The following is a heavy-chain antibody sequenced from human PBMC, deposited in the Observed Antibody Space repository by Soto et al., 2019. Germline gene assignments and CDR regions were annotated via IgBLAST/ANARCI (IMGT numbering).Heavy chain of an antibody. CDR3: ARGGDYDFWSGSYDY. J-gene: IGHJ4*02. CDR2: IYYSGST. CDR1: GGSISSYY. D-gene: IGHD3-3*01. V-gene: IGHV4-59*01. Sequence: SETLSLTCTVSGGSISSYYWSWIRQPPGKGLEWIGYIYYSGSTNYNPSLKSRVTISVDTSKNQFSLKLSSVTAADTALYYCARGGDYDFWSGSYDYWGQGTLVTVSS.